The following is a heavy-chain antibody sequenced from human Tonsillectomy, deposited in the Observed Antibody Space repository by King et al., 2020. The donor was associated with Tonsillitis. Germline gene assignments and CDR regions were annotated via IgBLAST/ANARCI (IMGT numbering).Heavy chain of an antibody. V-gene: IGHV3-53*04. CDR3: ASSVAARDGYYYYMDV. J-gene: IGHJ6*03. Sequence: VQLVESGGGLVQPGGSLRLSCAASGFTVSSNYMSWVRQAPGKGLEWVSILYSGVSTYYADSVKGRFTVSRHNSKKTLYLQIDSLRPEDTAVYYGASSVAARDGYYYYMDVWGKGTTVTVSS. D-gene: IGHD6-6*01. CDR1: GFTVSSNY. CDR2: LYSGVST.